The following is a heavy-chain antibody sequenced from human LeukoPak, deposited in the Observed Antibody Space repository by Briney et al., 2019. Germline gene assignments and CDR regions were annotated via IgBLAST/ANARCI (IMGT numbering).Heavy chain of an antibody. J-gene: IGHJ4*02. CDR3: TRDQTPYY. CDR2: IRSKIYGGTP. CDR1: GFTFSNYA. V-gene: IGHV3-49*04. Sequence: PGGSLRLSCAASGFTFSNYAMRWVRQAPGKGLEWVGFIRSKIYGGTPEYAAAVKGRFTISRDDSKVVAYLQMNSLKTEDTAVYYCTRDQTPYYWGQGTLVTVSS.